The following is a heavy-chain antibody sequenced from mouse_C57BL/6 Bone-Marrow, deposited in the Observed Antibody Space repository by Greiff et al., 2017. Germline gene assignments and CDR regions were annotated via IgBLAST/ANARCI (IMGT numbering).Heavy chain of an antibody. D-gene: IGHD1-1*01. CDR3: ARGDTVVATGAMDY. Sequence: EVKLEESGGGLVKPGASLKLSCAASGFTFSDYGMHWVRQAPEKGLEWVAYISSGSSTIYYADTVKGRFTMSRDNANNTLFLQMTSLRSEDTAMYYGARGDTVVATGAMDYWGQGTSVTVSS. V-gene: IGHV5-17*01. CDR2: ISSGSSTI. CDR1: GFTFSDYG. J-gene: IGHJ4*01.